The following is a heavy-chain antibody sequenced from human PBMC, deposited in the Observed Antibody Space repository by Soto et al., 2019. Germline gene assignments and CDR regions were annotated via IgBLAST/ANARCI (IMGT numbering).Heavy chain of an antibody. J-gene: IGHJ4*02. CDR2: INHSGST. V-gene: IGHV4-34*01. CDR3: ARNRVVFDY. Sequence: PSETLSLTCAVYGGSFSGYYWSWIRQPPGKGLEWIGEINHSGSTNYNPSLKSRVTISVDTSKNQFSLKLSSVTAADTAVYYCARNRVVFDYWGQGTLVTVSS. CDR1: GGSFSGYY. D-gene: IGHD3-3*01.